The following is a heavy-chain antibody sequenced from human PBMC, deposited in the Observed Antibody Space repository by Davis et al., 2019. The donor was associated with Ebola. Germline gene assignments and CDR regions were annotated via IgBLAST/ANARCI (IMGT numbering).Heavy chain of an antibody. CDR3: TRVKLVVEAALFRWFDP. J-gene: IGHJ5*02. V-gene: IGHV3-7*03. D-gene: IGHD2-15*01. Sequence: PGGSLRLSCAASGFTFSSYWMSWVRQAPGKGLEWVANIKQDGSEKYYVDSVKGRFTISRDNAKNSLYLQMNSLKTEDTAVYYCTRVKLVVEAALFRWFDPWGQGTLVTVSS. CDR1: GFTFSSYW. CDR2: IKQDGSEK.